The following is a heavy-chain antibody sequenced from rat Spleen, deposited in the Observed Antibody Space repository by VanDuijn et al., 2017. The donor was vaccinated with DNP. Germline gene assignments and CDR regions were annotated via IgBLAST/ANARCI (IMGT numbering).Heavy chain of an antibody. CDR3: ARHRTIMPYYYSMDA. CDR1: GFTFSNYG. D-gene: IGHD1-12*01. CDR2: IIYDGSST. Sequence: EVQLVESGGGLVQPGRSLKLSCAASGFTFSNYGMAWVRQAPTKGLEWVATIIYDGSSTYYRDSVKGRFTISRDNAKSTLYLQMNSLRSEDTATYYCARHRTIMPYYYSMDAWGQGASVTVSS. V-gene: IGHV5-29*01. J-gene: IGHJ4*01.